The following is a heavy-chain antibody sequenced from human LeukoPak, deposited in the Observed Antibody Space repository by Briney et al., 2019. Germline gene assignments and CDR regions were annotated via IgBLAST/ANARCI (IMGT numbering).Heavy chain of an antibody. CDR2: ISSSSSYI. Sequence: GGSLRLSCAASGFTFSSYSMNWFRQAPGKGLEWVSSISSSSSYIYYADSVKGRFTISRDNAKNSLYLQMNSLRAEDTAVYYCARGLRGQRAYYFDYWGQGTLVTVSS. V-gene: IGHV3-21*01. CDR3: ARGLRGQRAYYFDY. J-gene: IGHJ4*02. CDR1: GFTFSSYS.